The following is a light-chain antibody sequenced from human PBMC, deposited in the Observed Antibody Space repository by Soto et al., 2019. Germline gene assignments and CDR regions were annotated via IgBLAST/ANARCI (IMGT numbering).Light chain of an antibody. CDR2: AAS. CDR3: QQSYSTPRT. V-gene: IGKV1-39*01. CDR1: QNISSY. Sequence: DIQMTQSPSSLSASVGDRVTITCRASQNISSYLNWYQQTPGKAPKVLIYAASSLQSGVPARFSGSGSGTDFTLTISSLQPEDFATYYCQQSYSTPRTFGQGTKVEIK. J-gene: IGKJ1*01.